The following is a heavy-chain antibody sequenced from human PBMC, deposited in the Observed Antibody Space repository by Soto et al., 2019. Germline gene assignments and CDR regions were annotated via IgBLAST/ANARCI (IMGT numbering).Heavy chain of an antibody. D-gene: IGHD6-6*01. CDR1: GGSISSGDYY. V-gene: IGHV4-39*01. CDR3: ARAHSSSFPIVNWFDP. J-gene: IGHJ5*02. CDR2: IYYSGST. Sequence: SETLSLTCTVSGGSISSGDYYWSWIRQPPGKGLEWIGSIYYSGSTYYNPSLKSRVTISVDTSKNQFSLKLSSVTAADTAVYYCARAHSSSFPIVNWFDPWGQGTLVTVSS.